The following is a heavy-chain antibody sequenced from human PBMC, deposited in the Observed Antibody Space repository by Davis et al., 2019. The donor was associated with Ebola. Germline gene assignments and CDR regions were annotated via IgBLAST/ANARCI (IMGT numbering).Heavy chain of an antibody. Sequence: GESLKISCPCSVYSFPSYWIGWVRQMPGKGLEWMGIIYPGDSDTRYSPSFQGQVTISADKSISTAYLQWSSLKASDTAMYYCARQSADTIFPPVFDYWGQGTLVTVSS. J-gene: IGHJ4*02. V-gene: IGHV5-51*01. CDR2: IYPGDSDT. CDR3: ARQSADTIFPPVFDY. D-gene: IGHD3-9*01. CDR1: VYSFPSYW.